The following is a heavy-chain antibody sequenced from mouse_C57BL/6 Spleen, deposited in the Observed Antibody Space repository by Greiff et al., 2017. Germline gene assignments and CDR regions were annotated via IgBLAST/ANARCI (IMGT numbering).Heavy chain of an antibody. V-gene: IGHV1-81*01. CDR2: IYPRSGNT. D-gene: IGHD3-2*02. CDR1: GYTFTSYG. J-gene: IGHJ3*01. Sequence: QVQLQESGAELARPGASVKLSCKASGYTFTSYGISWVKQRTGQGLEWIGEIYPRSGNTYYNEKFKGKATLTADKSSSTAYMELRSLTSEDSAVYFCARSTDSSGYGFAYWGQGTLVTVSA. CDR3: ARSTDSSGYGFAY.